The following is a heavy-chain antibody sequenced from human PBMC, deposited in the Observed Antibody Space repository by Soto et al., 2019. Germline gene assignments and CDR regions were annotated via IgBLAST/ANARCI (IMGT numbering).Heavy chain of an antibody. Sequence: QVQLVQSGAEMKKPGASVKVSCKASGYTFTTYGISWVRQAPGQGLEWMGWISAYNGNTHYAQKLQGRVTMTTDTSTSTAYVELRSLRSDDTAVYYCAREHFPYTYDSFDYWGQGTLVTVSS. V-gene: IGHV1-18*04. D-gene: IGHD3-3*02. CDR3: AREHFPYTYDSFDY. CDR1: GYTFTTYG. J-gene: IGHJ4*02. CDR2: ISAYNGNT.